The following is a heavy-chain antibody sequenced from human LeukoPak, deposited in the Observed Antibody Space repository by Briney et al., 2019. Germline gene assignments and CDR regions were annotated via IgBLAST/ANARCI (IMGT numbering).Heavy chain of an antibody. CDR1: GFTFSSYS. Sequence: GGSLRLSCAASGFTFSSYSMNWVRQAPGKGLEWVANIKQDGSEKYYVDSVKGRFTISRDNAKNSLYLQMNSLRAEDTAVYYCARAGTPGSSVTDAFDIWGQGTMVTVSS. CDR3: ARAGTPGSSVTDAFDI. V-gene: IGHV3-7*01. CDR2: IKQDGSEK. D-gene: IGHD5/OR15-5a*01. J-gene: IGHJ3*02.